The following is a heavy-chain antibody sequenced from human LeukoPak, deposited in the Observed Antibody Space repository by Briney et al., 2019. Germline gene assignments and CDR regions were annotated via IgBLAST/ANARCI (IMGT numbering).Heavy chain of an antibody. Sequence: SETLSLTCTVSGGSISSSSYYWGWIRQPPGKGLEWIGSIYYSGSTYYNPSLKSRVTISVDTSKNQFSLKLSSVTAADTAAYYCATERLGLYYFDYWGQGTLVTVSS. CDR2: IYYSGST. J-gene: IGHJ4*02. V-gene: IGHV4-39*01. D-gene: IGHD3-16*01. CDR3: ATERLGLYYFDY. CDR1: GGSISSSSYY.